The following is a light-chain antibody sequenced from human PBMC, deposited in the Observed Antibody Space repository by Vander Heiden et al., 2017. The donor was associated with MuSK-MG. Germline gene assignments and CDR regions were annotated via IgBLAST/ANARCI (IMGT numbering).Light chain of an antibody. CDR1: QSVSSY. CDR3: QQRYNCPIT. J-gene: IGKJ4*01. CDR2: DAS. Sequence: IVLTHSPATLSLSPGERATLSCRASQSVSSYLAWYQRKPGQAPRLLIYDASNRATGIPARFSGSGSGADFTLTISSLEPEDFAVYYCQQRYNCPITFGGGTKVEIK. V-gene: IGKV3-11*01.